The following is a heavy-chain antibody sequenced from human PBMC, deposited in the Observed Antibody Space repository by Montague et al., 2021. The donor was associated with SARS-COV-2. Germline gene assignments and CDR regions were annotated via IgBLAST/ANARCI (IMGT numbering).Heavy chain of an antibody. D-gene: IGHD3-3*01. CDR2: VNHSGST. J-gene: IGHJ3*02. CDR1: GGSFSGYY. CDR3: ARGQVTIFGVLIMLPAAGALDI. Sequence: SETLSLTCAVYGGSFSGYYWSWIRQPPGKGLEWIGEVNHSGSTNYNPSLKSQVTISVDTSKNQFSLKMDSVSAADTAVYYCARGQVTIFGVLIMLPAAGALDIWGRGTMVSVSS. V-gene: IGHV4-34*01.